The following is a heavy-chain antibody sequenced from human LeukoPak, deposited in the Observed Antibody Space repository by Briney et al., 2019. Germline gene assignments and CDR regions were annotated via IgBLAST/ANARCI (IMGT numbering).Heavy chain of an antibody. D-gene: IGHD2-2*02. CDR2: INHSGST. CDR1: GGSFSGYY. V-gene: IGHV4-34*01. CDR3: ARGPAYCSSTSCYKHYYYYYYMDV. J-gene: IGHJ6*03. Sequence: PSETLSLTCAVYGGSFSGYYWSWIRQPPGKGLEWIGEINHSGSTNYNPSLKSRVTISVDTSKNQFSLKLSSVTAADTAVYYCARGPAYCSSTSCYKHYYYYYYMDVWGKGTTVTVS.